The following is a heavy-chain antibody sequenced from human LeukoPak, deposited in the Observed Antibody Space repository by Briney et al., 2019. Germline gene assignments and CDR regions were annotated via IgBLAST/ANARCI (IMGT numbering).Heavy chain of an antibody. Sequence: SETLSLTCTVSGGSISSYYWSWIRQPPGQGLEWVGYTYYSGSTIYNPSLKSRVTISVDTSKSQFSLKLSSVTAADTAVYYCARTNPMVRGVIISPYYYYGMDVWGQGTTVTVSS. D-gene: IGHD3-10*01. J-gene: IGHJ6*02. CDR3: ARTNPMVRGVIISPYYYYGMDV. CDR2: TYYSGST. CDR1: GGSISSYY. V-gene: IGHV4-59*01.